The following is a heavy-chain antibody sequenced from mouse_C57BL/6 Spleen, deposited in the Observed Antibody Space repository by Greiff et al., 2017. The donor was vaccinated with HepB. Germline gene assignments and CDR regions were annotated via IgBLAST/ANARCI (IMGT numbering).Heavy chain of an antibody. CDR2: IDPANGNT. CDR1: GFNIKNTY. CDR3: ASSTLGNYYAMDY. V-gene: IGHV14-3*01. D-gene: IGHD3-1*01. J-gene: IGHJ4*01. Sequence: VQLQQSVAELVRPGASVKLSCTASGFNIKNTYMHWVKQRPEQGLEWIGRIDPANGNTKYAPKFQGKATITADNSSNTAYLQLSSLTSEDTAIYYCASSTLGNYYAMDYWGQGTSVTVSS.